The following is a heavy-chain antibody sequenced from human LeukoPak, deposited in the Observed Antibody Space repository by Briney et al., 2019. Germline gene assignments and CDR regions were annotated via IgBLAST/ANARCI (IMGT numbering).Heavy chain of an antibody. CDR2: IYYSGST. J-gene: IGHJ4*02. CDR3: ARHVWEAVADYDY. V-gene: IGHV4-59*08. Sequence: SETLSLTCTVSGGSISSYNWSWIRQPPGKGLEWIGYIYYSGSTNYNPSLKSRVTISVDTSKNQFSLKLSSVTAADTGVYYCARHVWEAVADYDYWGQGTLVTVSS. CDR1: GGSISSYN. D-gene: IGHD6-19*01.